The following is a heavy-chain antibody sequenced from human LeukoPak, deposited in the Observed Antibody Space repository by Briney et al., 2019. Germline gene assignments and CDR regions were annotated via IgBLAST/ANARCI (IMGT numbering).Heavy chain of an antibody. Sequence: SETLSLTCTVSAGSISTYYWSWIRQPPGKGLEWIGYIYYSGSANYNPSLKSRVTMSVDTSKNQFSLKLSSVTAADTAVYYCARHIGTYFSPDYWGQGTLVTVSS. CDR1: AGSISTYY. D-gene: IGHD1-26*01. CDR2: IYYSGSA. J-gene: IGHJ4*02. V-gene: IGHV4-59*08. CDR3: ARHIGTYFSPDY.